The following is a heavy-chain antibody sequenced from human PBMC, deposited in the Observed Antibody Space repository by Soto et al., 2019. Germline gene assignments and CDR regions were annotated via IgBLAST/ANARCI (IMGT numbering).Heavy chain of an antibody. CDR1: GYSFTSYW. CDR2: IYPGDSDT. Sequence: GESLKISCKGSGYSFTSYWIGRVRQMPGKGLEWMGIIYPGDSDTRYSPSFQGQVTIAADKSISTAYLQWSSLKASDTAMYYCARQGDYGDYAAYYYGMDVWGQGTTVTVSS. V-gene: IGHV5-51*01. CDR3: ARQGDYGDYAAYYYGMDV. D-gene: IGHD4-17*01. J-gene: IGHJ6*02.